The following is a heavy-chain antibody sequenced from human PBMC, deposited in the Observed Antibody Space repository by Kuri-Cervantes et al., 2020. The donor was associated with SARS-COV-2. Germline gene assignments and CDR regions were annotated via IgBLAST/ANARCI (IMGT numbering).Heavy chain of an antibody. CDR1: GFTFSSYS. V-gene: IGHV3-21*01. Sequence: GESLKISCAASGFTFSSYSMNWVRQAPGKGLEWVSSISSSGNYVYYADSVTGRFTISRDNARNSLSLQMNSLRAEDTAMYYCATDTAMVDYWGQGTLVTGSS. CDR3: ATDTAMVDY. CDR2: ISSSGNYV. D-gene: IGHD5-18*01. J-gene: IGHJ4*02.